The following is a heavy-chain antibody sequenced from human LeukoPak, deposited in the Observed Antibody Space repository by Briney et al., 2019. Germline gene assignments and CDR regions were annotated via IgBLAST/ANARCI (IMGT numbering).Heavy chain of an antibody. Sequence: GRSLRLSCAASGFTFSSNAMHWVRQAPGKGLEYVSSISSDGGSTYYANSVKGRFTISRDNSKNTLYLQMNSLRAEDTAVYYCARGSYYYYYGMDVWGQGTTVTVSS. CDR2: ISSDGGST. CDR3: ARGSYYYYYGMDV. CDR1: GFTFSSNA. J-gene: IGHJ6*02. V-gene: IGHV3-64*01.